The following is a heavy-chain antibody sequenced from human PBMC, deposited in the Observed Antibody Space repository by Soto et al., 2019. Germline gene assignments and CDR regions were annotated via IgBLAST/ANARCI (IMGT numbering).Heavy chain of an antibody. V-gene: IGHV1-3*01. D-gene: IGHD2-2*01. CDR1: VYTFTNYA. Sequence: QVHLVQSGAEVKRPGASVKVSCKASVYTFTNYAMHWVRQAPGQRLEWMGWVNAVNGDTKYSQKFQGRVTITRATSASTAYMEVGSLRSEDTAVYYCARVYCSTTTCYGYYAMDVWGQGTTVTVSS. CDR3: ARVYCSTTTCYGYYAMDV. J-gene: IGHJ6*02. CDR2: VNAVNGDT.